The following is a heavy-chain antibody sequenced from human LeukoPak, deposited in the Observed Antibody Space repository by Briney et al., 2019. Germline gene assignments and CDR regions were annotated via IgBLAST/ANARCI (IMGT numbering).Heavy chain of an antibody. CDR1: GYSFTSYW. J-gene: IGHJ3*02. Sequence: GESLKISCKGSGYSFTSYWIGWVRQMPGRGLEWMGIIYPGDSDTRYRQSFQGQVTISADKSITTAYLQWSSLEASDTAMYYCARHKLASGVFDIWGRGTMVTVSS. V-gene: IGHV5-51*01. D-gene: IGHD1-1*01. CDR3: ARHKLASGVFDI. CDR2: IYPGDSDT.